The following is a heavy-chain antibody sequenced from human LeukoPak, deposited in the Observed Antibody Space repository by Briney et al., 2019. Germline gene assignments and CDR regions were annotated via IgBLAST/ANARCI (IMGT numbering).Heavy chain of an antibody. Sequence: PGRSLRLSCAASGFTFRTYGMHWVRQAPGKGLEWVANIKQDGSEKYYVDSVKGRFTISRDNAKNSLYLQMNSLRAEDTAVYYCARGYSSSWYRISGWSYYGMDVWGQGTTVTVSS. CDR1: GFTFRTYG. CDR3: ARGYSSSWYRISGWSYYGMDV. CDR2: IKQDGSEK. D-gene: IGHD6-13*01. V-gene: IGHV3-7*02. J-gene: IGHJ6*02.